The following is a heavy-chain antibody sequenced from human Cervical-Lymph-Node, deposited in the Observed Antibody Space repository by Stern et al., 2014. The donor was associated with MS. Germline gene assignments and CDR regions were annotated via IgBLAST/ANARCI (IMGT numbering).Heavy chain of an antibody. V-gene: IGHV1-69*01. D-gene: IGHD6-13*01. Sequence: QVQLEQSGAEVTKPGSSVKVSCKASGGTFSKFPSCWVRLAPGQGLVWMGGIFPVFGTPTYAQEFRGRSTITADVSTSTVYMELSSLRSDDTAVYYCALSSETSDRWYSLGYDLWGQGTLVTVSS. CDR2: IFPVFGTP. CDR1: GGTFSKFP. J-gene: IGHJ5*02. CDR3: ALSSETSDRWYSLGYDL.